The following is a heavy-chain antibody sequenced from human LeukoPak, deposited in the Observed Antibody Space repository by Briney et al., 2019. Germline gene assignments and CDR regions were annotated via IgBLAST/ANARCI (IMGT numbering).Heavy chain of an antibody. J-gene: IGHJ4*02. CDR1: GASVTTSLR. V-gene: IGHV4-4*02. CDR2: LHHSGNI. Sequence: SGTLSLTCAVSGASVTTSLRCNWVRQSPGKGLEWIGELHHSGNIIYNPSLKTRVSMSVDKSKNQYSLTLHSVTAADTGIYYCAGRVRFLEWDWGPGTPVTASA. D-gene: IGHD3-3*01. CDR3: AGRVRFLEWD.